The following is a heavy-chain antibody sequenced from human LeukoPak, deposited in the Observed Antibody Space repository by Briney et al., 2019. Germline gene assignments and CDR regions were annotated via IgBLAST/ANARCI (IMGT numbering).Heavy chain of an antibody. CDR1: GYTFTSYG. CDR2: ISAYNGNT. V-gene: IGHV1-18*01. J-gene: IGHJ4*02. CDR3: ARVYYGDYMAY. Sequence: GASVKLSCKASGYTFTSYGISWVRQAPGQGLEWMGWISAYNGNTNYAQKLQGRVTMATDTSTSTAYMELRSLRSDDTAVYYCARVYYGDYMAYWGQGTLVTVSS. D-gene: IGHD4-17*01.